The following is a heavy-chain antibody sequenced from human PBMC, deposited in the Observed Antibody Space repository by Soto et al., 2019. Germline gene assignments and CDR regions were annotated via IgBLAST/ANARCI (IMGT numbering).Heavy chain of an antibody. CDR3: ARDKTEYCTGGSCYWCDP. V-gene: IGHV3-33*01. D-gene: IGHD2-15*01. Sequence: QVQLVESGGGVVQPGRSLRLSCAASGFTFSSYGMHWVRQAPGKGLEWVAVIWYDGSNKYYADSVKGRFTISRDNSKNTLYRQMNSLRAEDTAVYYCARDKTEYCTGGSCYWCDPWCQGALVTVAS. CDR1: GFTFSSYG. CDR2: IWYDGSNK. J-gene: IGHJ5*02.